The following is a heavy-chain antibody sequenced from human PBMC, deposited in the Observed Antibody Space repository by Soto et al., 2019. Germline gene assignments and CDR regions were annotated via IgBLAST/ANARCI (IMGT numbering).Heavy chain of an antibody. CDR2: INAGNGNT. J-gene: IGHJ5*02. Sequence: TSVKVSCKASGYTFTTYAFHWVRQAPGQGLEWMGWINAGNGNTKYSQKFQDRVTVTRDTSASTAYMEVNSLTSEDTAVYYCARSIDPWGQGTLVTVSS. V-gene: IGHV1-3*01. CDR3: ARSIDP. CDR1: GYTFTTYA.